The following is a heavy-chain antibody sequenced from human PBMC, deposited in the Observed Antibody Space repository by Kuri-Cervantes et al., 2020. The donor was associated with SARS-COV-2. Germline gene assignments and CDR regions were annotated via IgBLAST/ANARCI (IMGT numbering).Heavy chain of an antibody. Sequence: GGSLRLSCAASGFTFSSYAMHWVRQAPGKGLEWVAVISYDGSNKYYADSVKGRFTISRDNSKNTLYLQMNSLRAEDTAVYYCARSAYCGGDCYIYYCYMDVWGKGTTVTVSS. D-gene: IGHD2-21*01. J-gene: IGHJ6*03. V-gene: IGHV3-30-3*01. CDR2: ISYDGSNK. CDR1: GFTFSSYA. CDR3: ARSAYCGGDCYIYYCYMDV.